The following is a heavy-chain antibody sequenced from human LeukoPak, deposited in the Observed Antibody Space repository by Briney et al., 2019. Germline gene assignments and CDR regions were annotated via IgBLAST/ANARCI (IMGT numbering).Heavy chain of an antibody. D-gene: IGHD5-12*01. V-gene: IGHV3-72*01. CDR1: GFTFSSYS. CDR3: AKDESSGYDWPNYFHGLDV. J-gene: IGHJ6*02. Sequence: PGGSLRLSCAASGFTFSSYSMNWVRQAPGKGLEWVGRIRKKANSYSTEYAASVKGRFTISRDDSKNSLYLEMNSLRPDDTAVFYCAKDESSGYDWPNYFHGLDVWGQGTTVAVSS. CDR2: IRKKANSYST.